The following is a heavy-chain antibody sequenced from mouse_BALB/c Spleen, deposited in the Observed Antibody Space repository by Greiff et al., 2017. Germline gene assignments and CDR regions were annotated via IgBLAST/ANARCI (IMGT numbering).Heavy chain of an antibody. V-gene: IGHV1-87*01. D-gene: IGHD2-4*01. CDR2: IYPGDGDT. Sequence: VQLQQSGAELARPGASVKLSCKASGYTFTSYWMQWVKQRPGQGLEWIGAIYPGDGDTRYTQKFKGKATLTADKSSSTAYMQLSSLASEDSAVYYCARFGYDSPMDYWGQGTSVTVSS. CDR3: ARFGYDSPMDY. J-gene: IGHJ4*01. CDR1: GYTFTSYW.